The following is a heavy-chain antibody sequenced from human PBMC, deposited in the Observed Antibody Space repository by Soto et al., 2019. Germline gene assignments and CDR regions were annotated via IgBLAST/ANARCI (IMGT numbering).Heavy chain of an antibody. Sequence: SETLSLTCAVYGGSFSGYYWSWIRQPPGKGLEWIGEINHSGSTNYNPSLKSRVTISVDTSKNQFSLKLSSVTAADTAVYYCARGVDYGDYNFDYWGQGTLVTV. J-gene: IGHJ4*02. CDR1: GGSFSGYY. CDR2: INHSGST. D-gene: IGHD4-17*01. V-gene: IGHV4-34*01. CDR3: ARGVDYGDYNFDY.